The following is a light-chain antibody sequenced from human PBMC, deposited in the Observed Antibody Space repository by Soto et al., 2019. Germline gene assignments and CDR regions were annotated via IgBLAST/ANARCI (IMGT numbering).Light chain of an antibody. CDR1: QGISNF. Sequence: DIQMTQSPSSLSASVGDRVTITCRASQGISNFLAWFQQKPGKVPKLLIYAASTLKSGVPSRFSGSGAGTDFTLTISSLQPEDVATYYCQKYNSAPQTFGQGTKVEI. CDR3: QKYNSAPQT. V-gene: IGKV1-27*01. CDR2: AAS. J-gene: IGKJ1*01.